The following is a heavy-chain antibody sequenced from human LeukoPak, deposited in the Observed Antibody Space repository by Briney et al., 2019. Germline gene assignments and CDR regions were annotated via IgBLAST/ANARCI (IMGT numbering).Heavy chain of an antibody. D-gene: IGHD1-26*01. CDR2: ISAYNGNT. CDR1: GYSFTNYV. Sequence: ASVKVSCKASGYSFTNYVINWVRQAPGQGLEWMGWISAYNGNTNYAQKLQGRVTMTTDTSTSTAYTELRSLRSDDTAVYYCARDRGSGSYYDYWGQGTLVTVSS. V-gene: IGHV1-18*01. CDR3: ARDRGSGSYYDY. J-gene: IGHJ4*02.